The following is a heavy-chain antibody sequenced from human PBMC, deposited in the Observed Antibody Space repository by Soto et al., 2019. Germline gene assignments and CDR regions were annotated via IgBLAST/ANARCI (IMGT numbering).Heavy chain of an antibody. J-gene: IGHJ5*02. D-gene: IGHD3-10*01. CDR3: ARSKKGDYYGSGSYYRSWFDP. Sequence: QVQLQESGPGLVKPSQTLSLTCTVSGGSISSGGYYWSWIRQHPGKGLEWIGYIYYSGSTYYNPSPKSRVTISVDTSKNQCSLKLSSVTAADTAVYYCARSKKGDYYGSGSYYRSWFDPWGQGTLVTVSS. CDR2: IYYSGST. CDR1: GGSISSGGYY. V-gene: IGHV4-31*03.